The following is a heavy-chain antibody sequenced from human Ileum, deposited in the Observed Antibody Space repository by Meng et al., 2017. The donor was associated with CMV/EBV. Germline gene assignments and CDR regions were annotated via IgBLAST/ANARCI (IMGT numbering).Heavy chain of an antibody. CDR1: GYTFTSYY. D-gene: IGHD2-2*02. J-gene: IGHJ4*02. CDR3: AREGAHCTSASCYTVFDH. CDR2: INPSDGSI. V-gene: IGHV1-46*01. Sequence: VSVKVSCKASGYTFTSYYMHWVRQAPGQGLEWMGMINPSDGSITYAQKFQGRVTLTRDTSTNTVYMELSSLISEDTAVYYCAREGAHCTSASCYTVFDHWGQGTLVTVSS.